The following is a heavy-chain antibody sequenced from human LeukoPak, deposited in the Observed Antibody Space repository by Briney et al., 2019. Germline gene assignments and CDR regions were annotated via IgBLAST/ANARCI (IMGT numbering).Heavy chain of an antibody. D-gene: IGHD2-21*01. CDR1: GFSFGNYA. CDR2: ISGTGGAT. Sequence: GGSLRLSCVASGFSFGNYAMSWVRQAPGKGLQWVSQISGTGGATWYAGFARDRFTISRDNSKKTLYLQMSGLRVEDTAMYYCVKDPRDTYGTNWFVSWGQGILLIVSS. V-gene: IGHV3-23*01. J-gene: IGHJ5*01. CDR3: VKDPRDTYGTNWFVS.